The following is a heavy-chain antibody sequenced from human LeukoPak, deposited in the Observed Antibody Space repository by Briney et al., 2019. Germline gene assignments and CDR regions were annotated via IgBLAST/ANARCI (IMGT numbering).Heavy chain of an antibody. CDR1: GYTFTSYG. Sequence: ASVKVSCKASGYTFTSYGISWVQQAPGQGLEWMGWISAYNGNTNYAQKLQGRVTMTTDTSTSTAYMELRSLRSDDTAVYYCARDGGYRSSTSCYNFDYWGQGTLVTVSS. D-gene: IGHD2-2*02. J-gene: IGHJ4*02. CDR3: ARDGGYRSSTSCYNFDY. CDR2: ISAYNGNT. V-gene: IGHV1-18*01.